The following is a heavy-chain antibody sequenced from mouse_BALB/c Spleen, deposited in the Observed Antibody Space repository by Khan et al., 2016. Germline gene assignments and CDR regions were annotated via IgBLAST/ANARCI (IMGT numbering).Heavy chain of an antibody. V-gene: IGHV14-3*02. D-gene: IGHD2-4*01. CDR2: IDPANGNT. Sequence: VQLQQSGAELVKPGASVKLSCTASGFNIKDTYMHWVKQRPEQGLEWIGRIDPANGNTKYDPKFQGKATITADTSSNTAYLHLSSLTSEDTAVYYCARSPYDDDVGFAYWGQGTLVTVSA. J-gene: IGHJ3*01. CDR3: ARSPYDDDVGFAY. CDR1: GFNIKDTY.